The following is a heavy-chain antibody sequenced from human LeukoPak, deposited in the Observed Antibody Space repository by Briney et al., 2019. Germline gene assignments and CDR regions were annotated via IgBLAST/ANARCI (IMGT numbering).Heavy chain of an antibody. V-gene: IGHV3-23*01. J-gene: IGHJ4*02. CDR2: ISGSGGST. D-gene: IGHD5-12*01. CDR3: AKDAYSGYDPHFDY. Sequence: GGSLRLSRAASGFTFSSYAMSWVRQAPGKGPGWVSAISGSGGSTYYADSVKGRFTISRDNSKNTLYLQMNSLRAEDTAVYYCAKDAYSGYDPHFDYWGQGTLVTVSS. CDR1: GFTFSSYA.